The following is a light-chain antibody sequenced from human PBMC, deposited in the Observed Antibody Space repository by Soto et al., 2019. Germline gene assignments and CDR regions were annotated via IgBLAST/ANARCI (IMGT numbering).Light chain of an antibody. CDR2: FAS. CDR1: QSVSNN. J-gene: IGKJ4*01. V-gene: IGKV3-15*01. Sequence: EIVMTQSPATLSVSPGERATLSCRASQSVSNNLAWYQQKPGQDPRLLIYFASTRATGIPARFSGSGSETEFTLTISRLQSEDFAVYYCQHYNKWPLTFGGGTKVETK. CDR3: QHYNKWPLT.